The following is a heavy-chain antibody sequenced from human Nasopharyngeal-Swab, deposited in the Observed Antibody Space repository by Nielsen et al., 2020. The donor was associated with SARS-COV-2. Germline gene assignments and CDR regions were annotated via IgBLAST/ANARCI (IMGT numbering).Heavy chain of an antibody. Sequence: SETLSLTCTVSGGSISSRDNYWSWVRQHPGKGLEWIGYIFYSGTTYYSPSLKSRVTISVDTSKNQFSLKLRSVTAADTAVYYCARDLSDSYGLWSRNYYMDVWGKGTTVTVSS. V-gene: IGHV4-31*03. CDR1: GGSISSRDNY. D-gene: IGHD5-18*01. CDR2: IFYSGTT. J-gene: IGHJ6*03. CDR3: ARDLSDSYGLWSRNYYMDV.